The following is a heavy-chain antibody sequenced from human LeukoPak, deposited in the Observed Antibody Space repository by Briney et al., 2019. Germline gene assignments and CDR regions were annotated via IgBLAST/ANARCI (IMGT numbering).Heavy chain of an antibody. Sequence: GGSLRLSCAASGFTFSNYALHWVRQAPGKGLEWVAVILHDGSNKYADSVKGQFTISRDNSKNTLFLQMNSLRVEDTAVYSCARGLMIRGVADYWGQGTLVIVSS. V-gene: IGHV3-30*04. CDR1: GFTFSNYA. CDR3: ARGLMIRGVADY. CDR2: ILHDGSNK. J-gene: IGHJ4*02. D-gene: IGHD3-10*01.